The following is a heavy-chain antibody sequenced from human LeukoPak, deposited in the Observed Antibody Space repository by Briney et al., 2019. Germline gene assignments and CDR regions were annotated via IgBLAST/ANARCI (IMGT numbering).Heavy chain of an antibody. CDR2: ISSSSSYI. Sequence: GGSLRLSRAASGFTFSSYWMSWVRQAPGKGLEWVSSISSSSSYIYYADSVKGRFTISRDNAKNSLYLQMNSLRAEDTAVYYCARNFGGVIDHDAFDIWGQGTMVTVSS. J-gene: IGHJ3*02. CDR3: ARNFGGVIDHDAFDI. D-gene: IGHD3-16*02. V-gene: IGHV3-21*01. CDR1: GFTFSSYW.